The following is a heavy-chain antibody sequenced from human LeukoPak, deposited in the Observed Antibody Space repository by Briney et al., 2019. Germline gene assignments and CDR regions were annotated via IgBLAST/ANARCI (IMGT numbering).Heavy chain of an antibody. CDR3: AGEPSIAVAGTFDY. CDR1: GGSLSSYC. Sequence: SETLSLTCTVSGGSLSSYCWRWGWQRPGKGLEGKGYSYYSGSNNYNPSPKSRVTISLDPSKNQFSLKLSSVTAADTAVYYCAGEPSIAVAGTFDYWGQGTLVTVSS. D-gene: IGHD6-19*01. CDR2: SYYSGSN. J-gene: IGHJ4*02. V-gene: IGHV4-59*01.